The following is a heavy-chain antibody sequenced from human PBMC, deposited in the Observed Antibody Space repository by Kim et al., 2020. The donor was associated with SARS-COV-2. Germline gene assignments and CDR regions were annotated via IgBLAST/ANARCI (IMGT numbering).Heavy chain of an antibody. CDR3: AVDGPDIQRYYYYYGMDV. V-gene: IGHV3-23*01. J-gene: IGHJ6*02. D-gene: IGHD3-9*01. Sequence: GGSLRLSCAASGFTFSSYAMSWVRQAPGKGLEWVSAISGSGGSTYYADSVKGRFTISRDNSKNTLYLQMNSLRAEDTAVYYCAVDGPDIQRYYYYYGMDVWGQGTTVTVSS. CDR1: GFTFSSYA. CDR2: ISGSGGST.